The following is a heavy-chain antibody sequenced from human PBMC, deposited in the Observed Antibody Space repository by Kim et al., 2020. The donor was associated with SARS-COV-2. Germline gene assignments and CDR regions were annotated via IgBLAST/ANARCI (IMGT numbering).Heavy chain of an antibody. Sequence: SETLSLTCTVSGGSLSSYYWSWIRQPPGKGLEWIGYFYYSGSTNYNPSLKSRVTISVDTPKNQFSLKLTSVTAADTAVYYCARDRGASRGWFDTWGQGTLVTVSS. D-gene: IGHD3-10*01. CDR1: GGSLSSYY. V-gene: IGHV4-59*13. CDR3: ARDRGASRGWFDT. J-gene: IGHJ5*02. CDR2: FYYSGST.